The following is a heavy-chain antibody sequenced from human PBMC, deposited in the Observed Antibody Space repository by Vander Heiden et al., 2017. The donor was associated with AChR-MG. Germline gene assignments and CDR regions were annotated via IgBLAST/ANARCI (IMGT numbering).Heavy chain of an antibody. CDR3: ARVIPHNWNALDY. CDR2: IYYSGST. Sequence: QVQLQESGPGLVKPSETPSLTCPVPGGSITSYYWRWIRQPPGKGLEWIGYIYYSGSTNYNPTLKSRVTISVDTSKNQFSLKLSSVTAADTAVYYCARVIPHNWNALDYWGQGTLVTVSS. CDR1: GGSITSYY. V-gene: IGHV4-59*01. D-gene: IGHD1-20*01. J-gene: IGHJ4*02.